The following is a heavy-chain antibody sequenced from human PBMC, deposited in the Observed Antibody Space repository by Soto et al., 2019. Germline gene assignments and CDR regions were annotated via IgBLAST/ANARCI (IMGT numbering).Heavy chain of an antibody. D-gene: IGHD3-10*01. CDR1: GGSISSYY. CDR3: ARQGWFGELFWSPESWFDP. CDR2: IYYSGST. Sequence: SETLSLTCTVSGGSISSYYWSWIRQPPGKGLEWIGYIYYSGSTNYNPSLKSRVTISVDTSKNQFSLKLSSVTAADTAVYYCARQGWFGELFWSPESWFDPWGQGTLVTVS. V-gene: IGHV4-59*01. J-gene: IGHJ5*02.